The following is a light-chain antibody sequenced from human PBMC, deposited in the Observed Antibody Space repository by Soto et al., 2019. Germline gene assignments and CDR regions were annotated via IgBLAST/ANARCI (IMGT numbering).Light chain of an antibody. Sequence: EIVMTQSPATLSVSPGERATLSCWASQSVSSNLAWYQHKPGQAPRLLIFGAATRATGIPVRFSGSGSGTEFTLTISSLQSEDFAVYYCQQYNNYVTFGQGTRLEIK. CDR2: GAA. CDR1: QSVSSN. CDR3: QQYNNYVT. J-gene: IGKJ5*01. V-gene: IGKV3-15*01.